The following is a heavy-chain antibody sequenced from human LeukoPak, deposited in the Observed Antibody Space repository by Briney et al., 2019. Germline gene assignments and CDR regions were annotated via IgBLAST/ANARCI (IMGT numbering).Heavy chain of an antibody. CDR2: SGPASDT. Sequence: GESLTLSCAPSGFTLSSLDMRWARHPTGGGREWAPTSGPASDTYYPRSVEGRFTLSTDNAKNSLYLQMNSLAAGDTAVYYCARGPTRGKYYYMDVWGKGTTVTVSS. CDR1: GFTLSSLD. J-gene: IGHJ6*03. V-gene: IGHV3-13*01. CDR3: ARGPTRGKYYYMDV. D-gene: IGHD1-1*01.